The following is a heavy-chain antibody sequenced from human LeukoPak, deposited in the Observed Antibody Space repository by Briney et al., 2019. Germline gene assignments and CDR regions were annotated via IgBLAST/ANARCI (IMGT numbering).Heavy chain of an antibody. CDR2: INHSGST. CDR3: ARGRYHDISWVNRYFGL. Sequence: PSETLSLTCAVYGESFSDFYWSWIRQPPGKGLEWIGEINHSGSTNYNSSLKSRVIISVDTSKRQFSLKLNSVTAADTAVYYCARGRYHDISWVNRYFGLWGRGTLVTVSS. D-gene: IGHD3-9*01. V-gene: IGHV4-34*01. J-gene: IGHJ2*01. CDR1: GESFSDFY.